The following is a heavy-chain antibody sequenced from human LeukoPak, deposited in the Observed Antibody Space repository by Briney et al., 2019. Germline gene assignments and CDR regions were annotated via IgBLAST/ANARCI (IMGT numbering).Heavy chain of an antibody. CDR1: GYTFTGYY. CDR3: ASYSSSSGEAFDI. D-gene: IGHD6-6*01. J-gene: IGHJ3*02. V-gene: IGHV1-2*02. Sequence: ASVKVSCKASGYTFTGYYMHWVRQAPGQGLEWMGWINPNSGGTNYAQKFQGRVTMTRDTSISTAYMELRSLRSDDTAVYYCASYSSSSGEAFDIWGQGTMVTVSS. CDR2: INPNSGGT.